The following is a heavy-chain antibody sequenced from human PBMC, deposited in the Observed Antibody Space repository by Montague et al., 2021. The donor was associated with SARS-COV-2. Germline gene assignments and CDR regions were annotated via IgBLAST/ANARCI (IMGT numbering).Heavy chain of an antibody. D-gene: IGHD6-6*01. Sequence: SETLSPTCAVYGGSFSGYYWSWIRQPPGKGLEWIGEINHSGSTNYNPSLKSRVTISMDTSKNQFSLKLSSVTAADTAVYYCARGVRQLGVRYYYYIDVWDKGTTVTVSS. V-gene: IGHV4-34*01. CDR2: INHSGST. CDR3: ARGVRQLGVRYYYYIDV. CDR1: GGSFSGYY. J-gene: IGHJ6*03.